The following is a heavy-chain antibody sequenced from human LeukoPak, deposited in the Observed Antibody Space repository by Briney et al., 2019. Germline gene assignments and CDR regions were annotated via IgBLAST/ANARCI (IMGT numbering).Heavy chain of an antibody. CDR3: AKVAGTGGYFFDY. V-gene: IGHV3-21*04. CDR2: IASSSSYI. D-gene: IGHD2-15*01. J-gene: IGHJ4*02. CDR1: GFIFSSYS. Sequence: GGSLRLSCAASGFIFSSYSMNWVRQAPGKGLEWVSSIASSSSYIYYADSVKGRFTISRDNSKNTLYLQMNSLRAEDTAVYYCAKVAGTGGYFFDYWGQGTLVTVSS.